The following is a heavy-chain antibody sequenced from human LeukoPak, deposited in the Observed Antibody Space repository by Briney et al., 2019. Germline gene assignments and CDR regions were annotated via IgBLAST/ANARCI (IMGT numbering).Heavy chain of an antibody. D-gene: IGHD3-9*01. CDR2: INTGGSTT. V-gene: IGHV3-23*01. J-gene: IGHJ6*02. Sequence: PGGSLRLSCAASELTFSTYTMTWVRQTPGKGLVWVSRINTGGSTTDYADSVKGRFTISRDNSKNTLYLQMNSLRAEDTAVYYCARLVPENYGMDVWGQGTTVTVSS. CDR3: ARLVPENYGMDV. CDR1: ELTFSTYT.